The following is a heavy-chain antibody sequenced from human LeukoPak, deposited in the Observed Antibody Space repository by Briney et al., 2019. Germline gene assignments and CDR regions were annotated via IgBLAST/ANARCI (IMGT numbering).Heavy chain of an antibody. V-gene: IGHV4-61*02. D-gene: IGHD2-2*01. CDR1: GGSISRCSYY. Sequence: SETLSLTCTVSGGSISRCSYYWSWSRQPAGKVLEWIGRIYTSGSTNYNPSLKSRVTISVDKSKNQSPLQLSSVTAADTAVYYCARARQIVVVPAAMWFDPWGQGTLVTVSS. CDR3: ARARQIVVVPAAMWFDP. J-gene: IGHJ5*02. CDR2: IYTSGST.